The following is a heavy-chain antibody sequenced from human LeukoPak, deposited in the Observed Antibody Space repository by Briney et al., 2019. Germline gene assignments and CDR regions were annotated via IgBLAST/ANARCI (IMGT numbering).Heavy chain of an antibody. V-gene: IGHV3-21*01. J-gene: IGHJ6*02. CDR1: GFTFRTYG. CDR2: INSSSSYI. CDR3: ARIDYFYGMDV. Sequence: GGSLRLSCAASGFTFRTYGMNWVRQTPGKGLGWVSSINSSSSYIYYADSVKGRFTISRDNAKNSLYLQMNSLRAEDTAVYYCARIDYFYGMDVWGQGTTVTVSS.